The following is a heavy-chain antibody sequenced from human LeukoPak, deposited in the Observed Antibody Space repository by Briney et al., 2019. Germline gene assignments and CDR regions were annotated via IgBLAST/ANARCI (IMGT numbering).Heavy chain of an antibody. CDR3: ARDLGDPYNYYYYFYMDV. CDR2: ISARGSFV. V-gene: IGHV3-21*01. Sequence: GGSLRLSHAASGFTFSSYTLNWVRQAPGKGLEWVSSISARGSFVYYADSLKGRFTISRDNAKNSLYRQMNSLRAEDTPMYLCARDLGDPYNYYYYFYMDVWGKGTTVSVSS. CDR1: GFTFSSYT. J-gene: IGHJ6*03. D-gene: IGHD3-16*01.